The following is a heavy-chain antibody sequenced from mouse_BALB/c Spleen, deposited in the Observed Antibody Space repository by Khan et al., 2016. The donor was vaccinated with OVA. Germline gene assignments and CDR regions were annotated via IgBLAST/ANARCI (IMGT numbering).Heavy chain of an antibody. D-gene: IGHD2-13*01. CDR2: INTFTGEP. J-gene: IGHJ2*01. V-gene: IGHV9-1*02. CDR3: SRHWHGESCYFDF. Sequence: QIQLVQSGPELRKPGETVKISCQTSGYTFTNFRVNWVKQTPGMGLKWMGYINTFTGEPTYADDFKGRFAFSLETSASTAYLQINNLTTEDIAAYVCSRHWHGESCYFDFWGQGTTLTVSS. CDR1: GYTFTNFR.